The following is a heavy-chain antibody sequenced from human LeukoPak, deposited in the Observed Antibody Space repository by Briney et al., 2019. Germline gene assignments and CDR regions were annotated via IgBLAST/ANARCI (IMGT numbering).Heavy chain of an antibody. CDR3: ARGAPTVTPTPFDY. CDR1: GFTFRSYE. CDR2: ISSSGSTI. J-gene: IGHJ4*02. D-gene: IGHD4-17*01. V-gene: IGHV3-48*03. Sequence: PRGSLRLSCAASGFTFRSYEMNWVPNAPGKGLEWVSYISSSGSTIFYADAVKGRLTISRDNAKNSLYLQMNSLRAEDTAVYYCARGAPTVTPTPFDYWGQGTLFTVSS.